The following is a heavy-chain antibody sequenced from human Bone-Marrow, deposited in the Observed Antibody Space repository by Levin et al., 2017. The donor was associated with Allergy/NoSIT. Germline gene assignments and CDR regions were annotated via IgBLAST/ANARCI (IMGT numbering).Heavy chain of an antibody. CDR2: IKSKTDGGTT. J-gene: IGHJ4*02. Sequence: SCAASGFTFSNAWMSWVRQAPGKGLEWVGRIKSKTDGGTTDYAAPVKGRFTISRDDSKNTLYLQMNSLKTEDTAVYYCTTPTPRIQLRLIDYWGQGTLVTVSS. D-gene: IGHD5-18*01. V-gene: IGHV3-15*01. CDR3: TTPTPRIQLRLIDY. CDR1: GFTFSNAW.